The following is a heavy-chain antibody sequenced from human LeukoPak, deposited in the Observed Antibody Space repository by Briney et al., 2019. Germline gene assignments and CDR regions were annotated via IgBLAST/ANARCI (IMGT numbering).Heavy chain of an antibody. Sequence: GASVKVSCKASGYTFTGYYMHWVRQAPGQGLEWMGWINPNSGGTNYAQKFQGRVIMTRDTSISTAYMELSRLRSDDTAVYYCARDPYYYDSSGYLNWFDPWGQGTLVTVSS. CDR1: GYTFTGYY. CDR2: INPNSGGT. V-gene: IGHV1-2*02. J-gene: IGHJ5*02. CDR3: ARDPYYYDSSGYLNWFDP. D-gene: IGHD3-22*01.